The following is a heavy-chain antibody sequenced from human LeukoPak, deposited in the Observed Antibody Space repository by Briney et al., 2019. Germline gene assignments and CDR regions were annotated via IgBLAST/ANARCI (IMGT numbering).Heavy chain of an antibody. D-gene: IGHD3-3*01. CDR3: ARNYDFWSGYRPRFYYYMDV. CDR1: GGTFSSYA. CDR2: IIPIFGTA. Sequence: EASVKVSCKASGGTFSSYAISWVRQAPGQGLEWMGRIIPIFGTANYAQKFQGRVTITTDESTSTAYMELSSLRSEDTAVYYCARNYDFWSGYRPRFYYYMDVWGKGTTVTVSS. V-gene: IGHV1-69*05. J-gene: IGHJ6*03.